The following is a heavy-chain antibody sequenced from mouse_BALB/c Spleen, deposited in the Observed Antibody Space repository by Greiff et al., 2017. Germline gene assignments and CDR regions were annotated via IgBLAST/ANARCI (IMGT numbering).Heavy chain of an antibody. V-gene: IGHV14-1*02. J-gene: IGHJ3*01. CDR3: ARKTYYYRHPSVAY. D-gene: IGHD2-14*01. Sequence: EVKLMESGAELVRPGALVKLSCKASGFNIKDYYLHWVKQRPEQGLEWIGWIDPENGNTIYDPKFQGKASITADTSSNTAYLQLSSLTSEDTAVYYCARKTYYYRHPSVAYWGQGTLVTVSA. CDR1: GFNIKDYY. CDR2: IDPENGNT.